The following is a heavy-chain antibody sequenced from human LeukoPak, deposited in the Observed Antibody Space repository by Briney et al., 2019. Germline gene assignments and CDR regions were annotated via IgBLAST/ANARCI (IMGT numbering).Heavy chain of an antibody. Sequence: SETLSLTCTVSGYSISSGYYWGWIRQPPGKGLEWIGSIYHSGSTYYNPSLKGRVTISVDTSKNQFSLKLSSVTAADTAVYYCAYRRNFDYWGQGTLVTVSS. CDR3: AYRRNFDY. CDR1: GYSISSGYY. J-gene: IGHJ4*02. V-gene: IGHV4-38-2*02. CDR2: IYHSGST.